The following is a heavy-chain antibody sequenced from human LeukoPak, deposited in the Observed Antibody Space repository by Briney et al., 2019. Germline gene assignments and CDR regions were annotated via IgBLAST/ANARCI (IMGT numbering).Heavy chain of an antibody. J-gene: IGHJ4*02. CDR3: ARGKEMATITGGPDY. CDR1: GYTFTSYG. V-gene: IGHV1-18*01. D-gene: IGHD5-24*01. Sequence: GASVKVSCKASGYTFTSYGISWVRQAPGQGLEWMGWVSAYNGNTNYAQKLQGRVTMTTDTSTTTVYMELTSLKSDDAAVYYCARGKEMATITGGPDYWGQGTLVTVSS. CDR2: VSAYNGNT.